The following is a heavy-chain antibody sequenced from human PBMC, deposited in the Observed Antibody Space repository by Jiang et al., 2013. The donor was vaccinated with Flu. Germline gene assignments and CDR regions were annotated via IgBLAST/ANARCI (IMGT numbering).Heavy chain of an antibody. D-gene: IGHD3-10*01. CDR2: INHSEST. V-gene: IGHV4-34*01. Sequence: KGLEWIGEINHSESTSYNPSLKSRVTISVDTSKSQFSLKLSSVTAADTAVYYCASLTTMGHDYWGQGTLVTVSS. J-gene: IGHJ4*02. CDR3: ASLTTMGHDY.